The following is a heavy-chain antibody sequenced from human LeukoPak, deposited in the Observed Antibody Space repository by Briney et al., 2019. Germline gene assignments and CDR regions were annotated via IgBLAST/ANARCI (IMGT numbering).Heavy chain of an antibody. Sequence: GGSLRLSCAASGFTFSSYSMNWVRQAPGKGLEWVSSISSSSSYIYYADSVKGRFTISRDNAKNSLNLQMNSLRAEDTAVYYCAGLAVAGTTHDYWGQGTLVTVSS. CDR2: ISSSSSYI. CDR1: GFTFSSYS. J-gene: IGHJ4*02. D-gene: IGHD6-19*01. V-gene: IGHV3-21*01. CDR3: AGLAVAGTTHDY.